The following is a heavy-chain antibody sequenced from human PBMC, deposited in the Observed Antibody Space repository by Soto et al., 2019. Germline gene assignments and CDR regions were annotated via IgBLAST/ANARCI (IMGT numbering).Heavy chain of an antibody. CDR1: GDSVSNDNYY. CDR3: ARSQRGRTAFTFDY. J-gene: IGHJ4*02. Sequence: LSLTCAVSGDSVSNDNYYWSWIRQPPGKGLEWIGYIYYSGTTNYNSYLKSRLSLSVDMSKNQFSLKLASVTAADTAVYFCARSQRGRTAFTFDYWGQGALVTVSS. V-gene: IGHV4-61*01. CDR2: IYYSGTT. D-gene: IGHD3-16*01.